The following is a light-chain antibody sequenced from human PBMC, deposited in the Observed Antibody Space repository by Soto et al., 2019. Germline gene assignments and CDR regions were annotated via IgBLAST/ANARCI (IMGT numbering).Light chain of an antibody. CDR2: GAS. CDR3: QHYGSSRT. V-gene: IGKV3-20*01. CDR1: QSVASGY. Sequence: EIVLTQSPGTLSLSPGERATLSCRATQSVASGYFAWYQQKPDQAPRLLIYGASTRATGIPDRFSGSGSGTDFTLTISRLEPEDFAVYYCQHYGSSRTFGQGTKVEIK. J-gene: IGKJ1*01.